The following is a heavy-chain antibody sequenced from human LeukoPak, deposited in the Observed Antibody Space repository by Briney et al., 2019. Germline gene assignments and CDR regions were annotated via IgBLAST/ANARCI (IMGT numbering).Heavy chain of an antibody. J-gene: IGHJ4*02. Sequence: GGSLRLSCAASGFTFSSYSMNWVRQAPGKGLEWVSAISGSGGSTYYADSVKGRFTISRDNAKNSLYLQMNSLRAEDTAVYYCARDWGEKRYYFDYWGQGTLVTVSS. CDR2: ISGSGGST. V-gene: IGHV3-21*01. CDR3: ARDWGEKRYYFDY. D-gene: IGHD3-16*01. CDR1: GFTFSSYS.